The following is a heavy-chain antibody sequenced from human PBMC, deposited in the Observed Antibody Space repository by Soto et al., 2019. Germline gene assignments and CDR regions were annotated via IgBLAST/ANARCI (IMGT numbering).Heavy chain of an antibody. D-gene: IGHD3-3*01. J-gene: IGHJ3*02. CDR1: GGSISLYF. CDR3: ARHADMSSVIGVVNDRFEI. Sequence: QVQLQESGPGLVRPSETLSLTCTVSGGSISLYFWSWIRQPPGKGLEWIGYVDFGGSTDYNPSLNRRVTISVDTPKNQFSLRLTSVTASDTAVYYCARHADMSSVIGVVNDRFEIWGQGAMVTVSS. V-gene: IGHV4-59*08. CDR2: VDFGGST.